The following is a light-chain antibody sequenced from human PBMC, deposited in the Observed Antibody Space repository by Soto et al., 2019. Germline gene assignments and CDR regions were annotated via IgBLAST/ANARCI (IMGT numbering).Light chain of an antibody. CDR2: EVN. CDR1: GSDVGGYNF. CDR3: SSFTTTITRV. Sequence: QSALTQPASVSGSPGQSITISCTGTGSDVGGYNFVSWYQQYPGKAPKLMIYEVNKRPSGVSNRFSDSKSGHTASLTISGLQAEDEADYYCSSFTTTITRVFGGGTKLTVL. V-gene: IGLV2-14*01. J-gene: IGLJ3*02.